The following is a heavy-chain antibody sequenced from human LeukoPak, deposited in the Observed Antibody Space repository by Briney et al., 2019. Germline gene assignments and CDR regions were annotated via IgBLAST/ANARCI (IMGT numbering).Heavy chain of an antibody. Sequence: GASVKVSCKASGFTFSDYYIHWVRQAPGQGLEWMGWLNPNSGATNYAQKFQGRVTLTRDTSIRTAYMELTSLTSDDTAIYYCARDQGLTAPPPYGLDVWGQGTTVIVSS. CDR1: GFTFSDYY. D-gene: IGHD5-18*01. J-gene: IGHJ6*02. CDR3: ARDQGLTAPPPYGLDV. CDR2: LNPNSGAT. V-gene: IGHV1-2*02.